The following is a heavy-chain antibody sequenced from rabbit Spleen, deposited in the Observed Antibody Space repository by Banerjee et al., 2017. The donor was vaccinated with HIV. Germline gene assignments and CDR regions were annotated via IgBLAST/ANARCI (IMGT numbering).Heavy chain of an antibody. D-gene: IGHD2-1*01. CDR1: GFSFIAGYY. J-gene: IGHJ4*01. CDR2: IITTSGGT. CDR3: ARGTDYGGINSNL. V-gene: IGHV1S40*01. Sequence: QSLEESGGDLVKPGASLTLTCTASGFSFIAGYYMCWVRQAPGKGLEWIGCIITTSGGTWRASWAKGRFTISKTSSTTVTLQMTSLTAADTATYFCARGTDYGGINSNLWGPGTLVTVS.